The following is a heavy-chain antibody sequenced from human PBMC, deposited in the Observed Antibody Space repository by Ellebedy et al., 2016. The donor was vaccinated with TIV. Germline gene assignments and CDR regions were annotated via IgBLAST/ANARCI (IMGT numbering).Heavy chain of an antibody. Sequence: SETLSLTXAVSGGSISSGGYSWSWIRQPPGKGLEWIGEINHSGSTNYNPSLKSRVTISVDTSKNQFSLKLSSVTAADTAVYYCARVGFGFDPWGQGTLVTVSS. CDR3: ARVGFGFDP. D-gene: IGHD3-10*01. CDR2: INHSGST. J-gene: IGHJ5*02. CDR1: GGSISSGGYS. V-gene: IGHV4-30-2*01.